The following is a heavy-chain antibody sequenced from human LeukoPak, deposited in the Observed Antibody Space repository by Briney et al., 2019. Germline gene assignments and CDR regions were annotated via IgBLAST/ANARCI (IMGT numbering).Heavy chain of an antibody. V-gene: IGHV1-69*04. CDR3: ARGTAVAATSYSSGLYYAFDI. J-gene: IGHJ3*02. CDR2: IIPILGIA. CDR1: GGTFSSYA. D-gene: IGHD6-19*01. Sequence: SVKVSCKASGGTFSSYAISWVRQAPGQGLEWMGRIIPILGIANYAQKFQGRVTITADKSTSTAYMELSSLRSEDTAVYYCARGTAVAATSYSSGLYYAFDIWGQGTMVTVSS.